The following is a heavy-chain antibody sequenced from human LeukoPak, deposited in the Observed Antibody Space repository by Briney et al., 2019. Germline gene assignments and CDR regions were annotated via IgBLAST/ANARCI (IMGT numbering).Heavy chain of an antibody. Sequence: SEKVSCKASGGTFSSYAISWVRQAPGQGLEWMGGIIPIFGTANYAQKFPGRVTITTDESTSTAYMELSSPRSEHTAVYYCASGWLAAKGRNYYYYYMDVWAKGTTVTVSS. J-gene: IGHJ6*03. V-gene: IGHV1-69*05. D-gene: IGHD5-18*01. CDR3: ASGWLAAKGRNYYYYYMDV. CDR2: IIPIFGTA. CDR1: GGTFSSYA.